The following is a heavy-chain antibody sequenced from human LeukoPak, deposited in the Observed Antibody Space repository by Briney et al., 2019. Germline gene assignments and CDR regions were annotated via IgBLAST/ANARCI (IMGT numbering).Heavy chain of an antibody. CDR2: INHSGST. D-gene: IGHD1-26*01. CDR3: ARDVWAIVGAFPPYYYYYMDV. Sequence: SETLSLTCAVYGGSFSGYYWSWIRQPPGKGLEWIGEINHSGSTNYNPFLKSRVTISVDTSKNQFSLKLSSVTAADTAVYYCARDVWAIVGAFPPYYYYYMDVWGKGTTVTVSS. CDR1: GGSFSGYY. V-gene: IGHV4-34*01. J-gene: IGHJ6*03.